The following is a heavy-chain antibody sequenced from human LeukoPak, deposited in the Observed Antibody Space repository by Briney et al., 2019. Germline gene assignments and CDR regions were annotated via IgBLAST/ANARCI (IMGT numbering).Heavy chain of an antibody. J-gene: IGHJ5*01. CDR2: ISADNDKK. Sequence: GGTLRLSCAASGFTFSSHGISWVRQAPGQGLEWMGWISADNDKKDYAQKFQGRVTMITDTSTSTAYMELRSLRSDDTAVYYCARMDYYGSATYFNWFDSWGQGTLVTV. V-gene: IGHV1-18*01. D-gene: IGHD3-10*01. CDR1: GFTFSSHG. CDR3: ARMDYYGSATYFNWFDS.